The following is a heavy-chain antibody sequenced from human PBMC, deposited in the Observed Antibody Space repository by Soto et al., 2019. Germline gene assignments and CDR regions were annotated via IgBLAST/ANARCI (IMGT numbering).Heavy chain of an antibody. Sequence: QVHLVQSGAEVKKPGASVKVSCKCSGYTFTSYGITWVRQAPGQGLEWMGWISAHTGNTDYAQKLQGRVTVTTDTSTSTAYMELRSLRSDDTAVYYWARGTYGDYWGQGVLVTVSS. D-gene: IGHD4-17*01. CDR3: ARGTYGDY. CDR2: ISAHTGNT. V-gene: IGHV1-18*01. J-gene: IGHJ4*02. CDR1: GYTFTSYG.